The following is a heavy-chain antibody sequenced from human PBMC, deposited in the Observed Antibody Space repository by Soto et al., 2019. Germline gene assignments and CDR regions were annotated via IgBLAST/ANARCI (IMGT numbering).Heavy chain of an antibody. CDR2: IYYSGST. Sequence: SETRSRTWTVSGGSVSSGSYYWIWIRQPPGKGLEWIGYIYYSGSTNYSPSLKSRVTISVDTSKNQFSLKLSSVTAADTAVYYCARVWSVTSNYYGMDVWGQGTTVTVSS. J-gene: IGHJ6*02. V-gene: IGHV4-61*01. CDR3: ARVWSVTSNYYGMDV. CDR1: GGSVSSGSYY. D-gene: IGHD4-17*01.